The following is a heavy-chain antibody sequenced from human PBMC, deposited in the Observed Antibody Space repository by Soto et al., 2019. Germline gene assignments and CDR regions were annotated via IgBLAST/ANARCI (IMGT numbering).Heavy chain of an antibody. V-gene: IGHV3-30*18. CDR2: ISYDGSNK. CDR1: GFTFSSYG. J-gene: IGHJ4*02. CDR3: AKDQPYDFWSGYPDY. D-gene: IGHD3-3*01. Sequence: QVQLVESGGGVVQPGRSLRLSCAASGFTFSSYGMHWVRQAPGKGLEWVAVISYDGSNKYYADSVKGRFTISRDNSKNTLYLQMNSLRAEDTAVYYCAKDQPYDFWSGYPDYWGQGNLVTVSS.